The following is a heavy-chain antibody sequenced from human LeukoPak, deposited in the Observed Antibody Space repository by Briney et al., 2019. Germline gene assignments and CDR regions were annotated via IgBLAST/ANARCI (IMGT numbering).Heavy chain of an antibody. V-gene: IGHV3-48*01. CDR2: ITATSNTF. CDR3: ARSLSGYDPLSAF. D-gene: IGHD5-12*01. CDR1: GFTFTSYS. J-gene: IGHJ4*01. Sequence: GGSLRLSCEVSGFTFTSYSMTWVRQVPGKGLEWIAYITATSNTFYYADSVKGRFTISRDNARNSLFLQMHSLTVADTAVYYCARSLSGYDPLSAFWGHGALVTVS.